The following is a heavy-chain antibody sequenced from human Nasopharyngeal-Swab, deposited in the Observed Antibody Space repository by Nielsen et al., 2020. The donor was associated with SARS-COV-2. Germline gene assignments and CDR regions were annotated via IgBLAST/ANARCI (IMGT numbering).Heavy chain of an antibody. V-gene: IGHV4-31*03. CDR1: GGTITSGGFY. D-gene: IGHD6-19*01. J-gene: IGHJ4*02. Sequence: SETLSLTCTVSGGTITSGGFYWTSIRQHPGKGLEWIGYIYYSGNTYYNPYLESRITISVDTSKNQFSLKLNSVTAADTAVYYCASGWAGHYFDYWGRGTLVTVSS. CDR3: ASGWAGHYFDY. CDR2: IYYSGNT.